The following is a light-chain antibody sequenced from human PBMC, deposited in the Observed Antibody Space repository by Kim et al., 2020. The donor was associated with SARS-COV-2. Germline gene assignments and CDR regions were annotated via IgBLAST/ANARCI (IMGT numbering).Light chain of an antibody. CDR2: EVS. J-gene: IGLJ2*01. CDR1: SSDVGGYNY. V-gene: IGLV2-8*01. CDR3: SSYAGSNNLV. Sequence: QSALTQPPSASGSPGQSVTISCTVTSSDVGGYNYVSWYQQHPAKAPKLMIYEVSKRPSGVPDRFSGSKSGNTASLTVSGLQAEDEADYYCSSYAGSNNLVFGGGTQLTVL.